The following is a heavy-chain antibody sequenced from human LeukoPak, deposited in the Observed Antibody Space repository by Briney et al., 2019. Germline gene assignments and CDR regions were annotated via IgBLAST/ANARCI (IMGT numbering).Heavy chain of an antibody. V-gene: IGHV3-7*01. Sequence: GGSPRLSCAASGFTFSNYWMIWVRQAPGKGLEWVANIIQDGSEKYYVGSVKGRFTISRDNAKNSLYLQMNSLRAEDTAVYYCARAPSYGLGSYWGTSYYSNMDVWGKGTTVTVSS. J-gene: IGHJ6*03. CDR1: GFTFSNYW. CDR3: ARAPSYGLGSYWGTSYYSNMDV. D-gene: IGHD3-10*01. CDR2: IIQDGSEK.